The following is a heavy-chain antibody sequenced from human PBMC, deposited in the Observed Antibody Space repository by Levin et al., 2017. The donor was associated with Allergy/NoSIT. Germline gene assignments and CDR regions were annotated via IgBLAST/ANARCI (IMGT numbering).Heavy chain of an antibody. J-gene: IGHJ6*03. V-gene: IGHV4-61*02. Sequence: SETLSLTCTVSGGSISSGSYYWSWIRQPAGKGLEWIGRIYTSGSTNYNPSLKSRVTISVDTSKNQFSLKLSSVTAADTAVYYCAREDIVVVPAANRYYYYYMDVWGKGTTVTVSS. CDR2: IYTSGST. D-gene: IGHD2-2*01. CDR1: GGSISSGSYY. CDR3: AREDIVVVPAANRYYYYYMDV.